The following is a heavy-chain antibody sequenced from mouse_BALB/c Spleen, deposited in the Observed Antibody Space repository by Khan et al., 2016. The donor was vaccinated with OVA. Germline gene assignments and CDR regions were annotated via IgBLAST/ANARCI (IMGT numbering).Heavy chain of an antibody. CDR3: ARAFYYGAWFAY. Sequence: QVQLKESGPGLVAPSQTLSITCTVSGFSLTSYGVHWVRQPPGKGLEWLGVIWAGGSTNHKSALMSRLSISRDNSKSQVCLKMNSLQTDDTAMYYCARAFYYGAWFAYGGQGTLVTVSA. V-gene: IGHV2-9*02. CDR1: GFSLTSYG. D-gene: IGHD1-1*01. CDR2: IWAGGST. J-gene: IGHJ3*01.